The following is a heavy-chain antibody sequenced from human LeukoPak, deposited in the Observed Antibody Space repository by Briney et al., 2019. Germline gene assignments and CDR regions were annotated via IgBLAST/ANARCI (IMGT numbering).Heavy chain of an antibody. J-gene: IGHJ4*02. CDR1: GGTFSSYA. CDR2: ISLILGIA. CDR3: SRDLHSGLTAMVRSP. V-gene: IGHV1-69*04. Sequence: PEATVKLSCKASGGTFSSYAIGWVRHAPRPGLEWVGRISLILGIANYAQQFQGRGTITADKSTSTAYIELSSLRSEDPGVYFCSRDLHSGLTAMVRSPWGQGTLVTVSS. D-gene: IGHD5-18*01.